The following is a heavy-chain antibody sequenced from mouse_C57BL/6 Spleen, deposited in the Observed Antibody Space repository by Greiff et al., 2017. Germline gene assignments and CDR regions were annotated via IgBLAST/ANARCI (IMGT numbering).Heavy chain of an antibody. CDR2: IDPSDSGT. Sequence: VQLQQPGAELVRPGSSVKLSCKASGYTFTSYWMHWVKQRPIQGLEWIGNIDPSDSGTHYNQKFKDKATLTVDKSSSTAYMQLSSLTSEDSAVYYCAASERDVWGDAYFDYWGQGTTLTVSS. CDR1: GYTFTSYW. D-gene: IGHD2-10*02. V-gene: IGHV1-52*01. J-gene: IGHJ2*01. CDR3: AASERDVWGDAYFDY.